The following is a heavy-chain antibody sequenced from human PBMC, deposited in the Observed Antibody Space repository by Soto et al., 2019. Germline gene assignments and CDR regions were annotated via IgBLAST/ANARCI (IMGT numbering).Heavy chain of an antibody. D-gene: IGHD6-13*01. Sequence: SETLSLTCAVYGGSFSGYYWSWIRQPPGKGLEWIGEINHSGSTNYNPSLKSRVTISVDTSKNQFSLKLSSVTAADTAVYYCARRRAIAAAGRGWWFDPWCQGALVT. CDR3: ARRRAIAAAGRGWWFDP. CDR2: INHSGST. V-gene: IGHV4-34*01. CDR1: GGSFSGYY. J-gene: IGHJ5*02.